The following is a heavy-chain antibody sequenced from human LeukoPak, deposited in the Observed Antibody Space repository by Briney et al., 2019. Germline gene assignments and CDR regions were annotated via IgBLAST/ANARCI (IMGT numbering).Heavy chain of an antibody. Sequence: ASVKVSCKASGYTFTNYAMNWVRQAPGQGLEWMGWIHPSTGNPTYAQGFTGRFVFSLDTSVSTTYLQISSLKAEDTAVYFCARAFQSLGGLSLPDYWGQGTLLTVSS. J-gene: IGHJ4*02. V-gene: IGHV7-4-1*02. CDR2: IHPSTGNP. D-gene: IGHD3-16*02. CDR1: GYTFTNYA. CDR3: ARAFQSLGGLSLPDY.